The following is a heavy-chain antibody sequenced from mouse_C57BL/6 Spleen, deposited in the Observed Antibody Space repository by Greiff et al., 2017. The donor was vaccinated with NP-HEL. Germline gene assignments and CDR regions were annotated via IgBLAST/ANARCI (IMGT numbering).Heavy chain of an antibody. D-gene: IGHD2-4*01. CDR2: IYPGSGNT. CDR1: GYSFTSYY. CDR3: ARHDYDGPWFAY. J-gene: IGHJ3*01. Sequence: QVHVKQSGPELVKPGASVKISCKASGYSFTSYYIHWVKQRPGQGLEWIGWIYPGSGNTKYNEKFKGKATLTADTSSSTAYMQLSSLTSEDSAVYYCARHDYDGPWFAYWGQGTLVTVSA. V-gene: IGHV1-66*01.